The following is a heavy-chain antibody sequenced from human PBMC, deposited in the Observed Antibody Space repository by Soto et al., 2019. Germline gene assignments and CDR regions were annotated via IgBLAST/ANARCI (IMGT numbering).Heavy chain of an antibody. V-gene: IGHV4-39*01. CDR2: IYYSGST. D-gene: IGHD3-10*01. Sequence: SETPSPTCTLSGGSISSSSYYWGWIRQPPGKGLGGIGSIYYSGSTYYNPSLKSRVTISVDTSKNQFSLKLSSVTAADTAVYYCARQVRGGQDYYGSGSYPNWFDPWGQGTLVTVSS. CDR3: ARQVRGGQDYYGSGSYPNWFDP. J-gene: IGHJ5*02. CDR1: GGSISSSSYY.